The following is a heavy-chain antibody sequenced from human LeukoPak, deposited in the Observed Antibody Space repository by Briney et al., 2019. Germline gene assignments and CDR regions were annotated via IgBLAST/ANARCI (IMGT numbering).Heavy chain of an antibody. D-gene: IGHD7-27*01. V-gene: IGHV3-23*01. CDR2: IGNTET. CDR1: GFTFSSYA. CDR3: ARDGQAFNSNWDYFEY. Sequence: GGSLRLSCAASGFTFSSYAMSWVRQAPGKGLEWVSGIGNTETYYADSVKGRFTISRDNSKRTIYLHMNNLRAEDTALYYCARDGQAFNSNWDYFEYWGQGTPVTVSS. J-gene: IGHJ4*02.